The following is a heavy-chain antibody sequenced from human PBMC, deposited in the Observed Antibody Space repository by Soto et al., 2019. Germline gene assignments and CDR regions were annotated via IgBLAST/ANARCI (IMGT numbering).Heavy chain of an antibody. J-gene: IGHJ5*02. CDR3: ARGWGQLVPSWFDP. Sequence: QVQLQESGPGLVKPSETLSLTCTVSGGSISSYYWSWIRQPPGKGLEWIGYIYYSGSTNYNPSLKRRVPVCVDTSKNQFSLKLSSVTAADTAVYYCARGWGQLVPSWFDPWGQGTLVTVSS. CDR2: IYYSGST. CDR1: GGSISSYY. V-gene: IGHV4-59*01. D-gene: IGHD6-6*01.